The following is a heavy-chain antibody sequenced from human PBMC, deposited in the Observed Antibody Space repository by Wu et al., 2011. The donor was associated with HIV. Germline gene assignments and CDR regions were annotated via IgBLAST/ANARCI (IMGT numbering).Heavy chain of an antibody. CDR3: ARDFGGDGDS. V-gene: IGHV1-69*15. D-gene: IGHD2-21*01. Sequence: WVRQAPGQGLEWMGRIIPIFGTTNYAQKFQGRVTITADESTSTAYMELSSLRSEDTAMYYCARDFGGDGDSWGQGTLVTVSS. CDR2: IIPIFGTT. J-gene: IGHJ4*02.